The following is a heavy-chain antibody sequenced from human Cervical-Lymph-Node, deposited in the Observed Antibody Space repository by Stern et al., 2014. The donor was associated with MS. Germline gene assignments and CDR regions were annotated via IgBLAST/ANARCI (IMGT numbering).Heavy chain of an antibody. Sequence: VHLVESGPGLVKPSQTLSLTCTVSGASISSGDYLWSWIRQHPGKGLEWIGYICYSGGAYYNKSLKSRVTISLDTSKNQFSLKLSSVTAADTAVYYCARSSSWPHLFDYWGQGTLVTVSS. J-gene: IGHJ4*02. CDR3: ARSSSWPHLFDY. CDR2: ICYSGGA. D-gene: IGHD6-13*01. CDR1: GASISSGDYL. V-gene: IGHV4-31*03.